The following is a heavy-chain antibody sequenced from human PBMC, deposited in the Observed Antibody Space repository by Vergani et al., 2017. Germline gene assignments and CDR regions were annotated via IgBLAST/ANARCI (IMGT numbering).Heavy chain of an antibody. J-gene: IGHJ6*02. CDR2: ISAYNGNT. D-gene: IGHD2-2*01. V-gene: IGHV1-18*01. Sequence: QVQLVQSGAEVKKPGASVKVSCKASGYTFTSYGISWVRQAPGQGLEWMGWISAYNGNTNYAQKLQGRVTMTTDTSTSTAYMELRSLRSDETAVYYCARDRFLGYCSSTSCPRRGYYYGMDVWGQGTTVTVAS. CDR1: GYTFTSYG. CDR3: ARDRFLGYCSSTSCPRRGYYYGMDV.